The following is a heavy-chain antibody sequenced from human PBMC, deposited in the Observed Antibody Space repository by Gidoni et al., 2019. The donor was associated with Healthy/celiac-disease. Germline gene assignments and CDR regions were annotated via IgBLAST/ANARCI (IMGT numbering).Heavy chain of an antibody. D-gene: IGHD3-16*01. V-gene: IGHV3-53*01. CDR1: GFAVSSNY. J-gene: IGHJ4*02. Sequence: EVQLLESGGGLIQPGGSLRLSWSAYGFAVSSNYMSWVRQAPGKGLEWVSVIYSGGSTYYADSVKGRFTISRDNSKNTLYLQMNSLRAEDTAVYYCAREGGGRNGYFDYWGQGTLVTVSS. CDR2: IYSGGST. CDR3: AREGGGRNGYFDY.